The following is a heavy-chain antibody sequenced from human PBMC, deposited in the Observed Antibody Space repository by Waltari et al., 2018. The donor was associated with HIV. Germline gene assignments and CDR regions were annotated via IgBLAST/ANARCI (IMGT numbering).Heavy chain of an antibody. J-gene: IGHJ4*02. CDR1: AFTLTDSA. D-gene: IGHD3-10*01. V-gene: IGHV3-33*01. CDR2: LWRDGNTR. Sequence: QVHLVESGGTVVQPGKSLSLSCVTAAFTLTDSAMSWFRQTPGAGLQWVAMLWRDGNTRFYAPFVRGRFSISRNNTKKTVFLQMRALRADDTGVYFCARQGNTGTYFGGHRWGRGT. CDR3: ARQGNTGTYFGGHR.